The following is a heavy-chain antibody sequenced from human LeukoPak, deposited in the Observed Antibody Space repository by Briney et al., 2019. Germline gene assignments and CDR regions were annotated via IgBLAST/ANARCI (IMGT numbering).Heavy chain of an antibody. CDR3: ARTRYQLLSYYYGMDV. CDR1: GYTFTSYD. J-gene: IGHJ6*02. CDR2: MNPNSGNT. Sequence: ASVKVSCKASGYTFTSYDINWVRQATGQGLEWMGWMNPNSGNTGYARKFQGRVTMTRNTSISTAYMELSSLRSEDTAVYYCARTRYQLLSYYYGMDVWGQGTTVTVSS. D-gene: IGHD2-2*01. V-gene: IGHV1-8*01.